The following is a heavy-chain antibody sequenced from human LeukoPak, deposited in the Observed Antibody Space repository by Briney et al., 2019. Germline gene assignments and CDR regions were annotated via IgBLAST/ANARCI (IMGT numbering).Heavy chain of an antibody. D-gene: IGHD6-19*01. CDR1: GFTFSGYS. CDR3: ARHVYSSGWGAFDI. J-gene: IGHJ3*02. CDR2: ISRSATYL. Sequence: GGSLRLSCAASGFTFSGYSMNWVRQAPGKGLEWVSSISRSATYLYYANSLQGRFTVSRDDAKSSLYLQMNSLSAEDTAVYYCARHVYSSGWGAFDIWGQGTMVTVSS. V-gene: IGHV3-21*01.